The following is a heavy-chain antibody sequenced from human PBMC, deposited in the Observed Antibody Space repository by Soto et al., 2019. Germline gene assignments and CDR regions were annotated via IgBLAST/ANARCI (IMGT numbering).Heavy chain of an antibody. CDR3: ATSIVVVPAAMNY. CDR1: GFTFDDYA. Sequence: GGSLRLSCAASGFTFDDYAMHWVRQAPGKGLEWVSGISWNSGSIGYADSVKGRFTISRDNAKNSLYLQMNSLRAEDTALYYCATSIVVVPAAMNYWGQGTLVTVSS. J-gene: IGHJ4*02. CDR2: ISWNSGSI. D-gene: IGHD2-2*01. V-gene: IGHV3-9*01.